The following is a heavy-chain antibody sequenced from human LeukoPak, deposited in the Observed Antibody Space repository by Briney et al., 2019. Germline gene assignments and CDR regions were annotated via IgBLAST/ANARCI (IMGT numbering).Heavy chain of an antibody. CDR3: ARELRYCSGGSCPFDY. CDR2: ISSSSYI. J-gene: IGHJ4*02. CDR1: GFTFSSYS. V-gene: IGHV3-21*01. D-gene: IGHD2-15*01. Sequence: GGSLRLSCAASGFTFSSYSMNWVRQAPGKGLEWVSSISSSSYIYYADSVKGRFTISRDNAKNSLYLQMNSLRAEDTAVYYCARELRYCSGGSCPFDYWGQGTLVTVSP.